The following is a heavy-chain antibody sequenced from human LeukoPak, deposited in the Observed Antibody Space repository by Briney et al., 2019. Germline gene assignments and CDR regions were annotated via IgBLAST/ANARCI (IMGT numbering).Heavy chain of an antibody. V-gene: IGHV1-18*04. CDR3: ARGGKLMITMVRGALASRDGFDI. D-gene: IGHD3-10*01. CDR2: ISAYNGNT. Sequence: GASVKVSCKASGYTFTGYYMHWVRQAPGQGLEWMGWISAYNGNTNYAQKLQGRLTMTTDTSTSTAYMELRSLRSDDTAMYYCARGGKLMITMVRGALASRDGFDIWGQGTMVTVSS. CDR1: GYTFTGYY. J-gene: IGHJ3*02.